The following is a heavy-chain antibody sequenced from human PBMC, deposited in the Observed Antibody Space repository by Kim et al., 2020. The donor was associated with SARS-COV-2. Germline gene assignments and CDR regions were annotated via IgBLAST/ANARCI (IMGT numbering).Heavy chain of an antibody. Sequence: ASVKVSCKASGYTFTSYYMHWVRQAPGQGLEWMGIINPSGGSTSYAQKFQGRVTMTRDTSTSTVYMELSSLRSEDTAVYYCARDVVGCGGDCYSGNYYYYGMDVWGQGTTVTVSS. V-gene: IGHV1-46*01. CDR3: ARDVVGCGGDCYSGNYYYYGMDV. J-gene: IGHJ6*02. CDR1: GYTFTSYY. D-gene: IGHD2-21*02. CDR2: INPSGGST.